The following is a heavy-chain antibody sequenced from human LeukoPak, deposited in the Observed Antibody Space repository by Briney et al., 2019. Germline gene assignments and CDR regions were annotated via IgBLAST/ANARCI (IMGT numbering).Heavy chain of an antibody. V-gene: IGHV4-39*01. Sequence: SETLSLTCTVSGGSISSSSYYWGWIRQPPGKGLEWIGSIHYSGSTYSNPSLQSRVTISVDTSKNQFSLKLSSVTAADTAVYYCAVGATTLWYFDLWGRGTLATVPS. CDR3: AVGATTLWYFDL. J-gene: IGHJ2*01. CDR1: GGSISSSSYY. CDR2: IHYSGST. D-gene: IGHD1-26*01.